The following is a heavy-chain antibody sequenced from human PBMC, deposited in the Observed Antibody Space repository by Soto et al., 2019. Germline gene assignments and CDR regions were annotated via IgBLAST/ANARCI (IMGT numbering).Heavy chain of an antibody. V-gene: IGHV1-2*02. Sequence: ASVKVSCKASGYTFTGYYMHWVRQAPGQGLEWMGWINPNSGGTNYAQKFQGRVTMTRDTSISTAYMELSRLRSDDTAVYYCARVGDIVVVPAAFWFDPWGQGTPVTVSS. J-gene: IGHJ5*02. CDR2: INPNSGGT. CDR1: GYTFTGYY. CDR3: ARVGDIVVVPAAFWFDP. D-gene: IGHD2-2*01.